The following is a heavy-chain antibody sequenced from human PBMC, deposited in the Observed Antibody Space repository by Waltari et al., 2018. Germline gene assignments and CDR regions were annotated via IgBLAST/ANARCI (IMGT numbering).Heavy chain of an antibody. V-gene: IGHV4-31*03. Sequence: QVQLQESGPGLVKPSQTLSLTCTVSGGSISSGGYYWSWIRQHPGKGLEWIGYIYYSGSTYYNPALKSRVTISVDTSKNQFSRKLSSVTAADTAVYYCARQTTVTVDDAFDIWGQGTMVTVSS. CDR2: IYYSGST. D-gene: IGHD4-4*01. CDR3: ARQTTVTVDDAFDI. CDR1: GGSISSGGYY. J-gene: IGHJ3*02.